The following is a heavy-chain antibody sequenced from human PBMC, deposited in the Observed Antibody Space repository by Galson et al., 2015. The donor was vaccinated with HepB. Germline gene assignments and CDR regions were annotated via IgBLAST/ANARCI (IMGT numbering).Heavy chain of an antibody. CDR3: ARGGPHRKQWLGL. CDR2: MSDDGTIE. D-gene: IGHD6-19*01. V-gene: IGHV3-30-3*01. CDR1: GFTFKTYA. J-gene: IGHJ4*02. Sequence: SLRLSCAASGFTFKTYAMHWVRQAPGKGLEWVAIMSDDGTIEFYADSVKGRFTISRDSSISRDNSRGTLYLQMNSLRPEDTAVYYCARGGPHRKQWLGLWGQGTLVSVSS.